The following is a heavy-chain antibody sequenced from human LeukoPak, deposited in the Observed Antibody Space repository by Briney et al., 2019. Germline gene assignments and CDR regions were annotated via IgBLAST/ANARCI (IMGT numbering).Heavy chain of an antibody. D-gene: IGHD3-22*01. V-gene: IGHV3-20*04. CDR2: INCNGGST. CDR1: GFTFDDSA. J-gene: IGHJ4*02. CDR3: ARGHTMILVANYFDY. Sequence: PGGSLRLSCAASGFTFDDSAMSCVRQAPGKGLEWVFGINCNGGSTCYEHSVKGRFTISRDKAKNYLYLQMNSLQAEDTALYYCARGHTMILVANYFDYWGQGTLVTVSS.